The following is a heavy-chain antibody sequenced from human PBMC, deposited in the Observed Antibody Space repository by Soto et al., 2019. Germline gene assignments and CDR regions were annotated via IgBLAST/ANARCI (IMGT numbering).Heavy chain of an antibody. J-gene: IGHJ3*02. V-gene: IGHV1-69*01. CDR2: IIPIFGTA. CDR3: ARDRKVGARCAFDI. D-gene: IGHD1-26*01. Sequence: PGGSLRLSCKASGGTFSSYAISWVRQAPGQGLEWMGGIIPIFGTANYAQKFQGRVTITADESTSTAYMELSSLRSEDTAVYYWARDRKVGARCAFDIWGQGTMVTVSS. CDR1: GGTFSSYA.